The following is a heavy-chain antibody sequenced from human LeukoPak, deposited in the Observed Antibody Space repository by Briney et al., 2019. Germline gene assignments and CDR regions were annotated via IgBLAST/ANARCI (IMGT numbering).Heavy chain of an antibody. CDR3: ARDVGRSGWFTFDD. V-gene: IGHV6-1*01. CDR2: TYYRSKWYN. Sequence: SQTLSLTCAISGDSVSSNNAAWNWIRQSPSRGLEWLGRTYYRSKWYNDYDVSMKGRITINPDTSKDQFSLQLNSVTPEDTAVYYCARDVGRSGWFTFDDWGQGTLVTVSS. CDR1: GDSVSSNNAA. J-gene: IGHJ4*02. D-gene: IGHD6-19*01.